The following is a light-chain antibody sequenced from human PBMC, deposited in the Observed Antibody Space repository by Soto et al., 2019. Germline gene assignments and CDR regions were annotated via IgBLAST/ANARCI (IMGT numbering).Light chain of an antibody. Sequence: DIQMTQSPSTLSGSVGDRVTITCRASQTISSWLAWYQQKPGKAPKLLIYKASTLQSGVPSRFSGSGSGTEFPLTISSVQPDDFATYYCQHYNSYSEAFGQGTKVELK. CDR1: QTISSW. J-gene: IGKJ1*01. V-gene: IGKV1-5*03. CDR2: KAS. CDR3: QHYNSYSEA.